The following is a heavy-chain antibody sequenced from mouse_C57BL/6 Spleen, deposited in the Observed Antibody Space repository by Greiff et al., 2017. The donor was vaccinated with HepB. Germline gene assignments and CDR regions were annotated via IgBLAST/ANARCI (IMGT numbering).Heavy chain of an antibody. CDR1: GFTFSSYA. Sequence: EVKLMESGGGLVKPGGSLKLSCAASGFTFSSYAMSWVRQTPEKRLEWVATISDGGSYTYYPDNVKGRFTISRDNAKNNLYLQMSHLKSEDTAMYYWAREWYAMDYWGQGTSVTVSS. CDR3: AREWYAMDY. J-gene: IGHJ4*01. V-gene: IGHV5-4*01. CDR2: ISDGGSYT.